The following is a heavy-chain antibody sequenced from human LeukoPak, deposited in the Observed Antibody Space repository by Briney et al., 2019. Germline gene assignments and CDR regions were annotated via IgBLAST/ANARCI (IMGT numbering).Heavy chain of an antibody. CDR3: ARCDGLYFNWFDP. Sequence: ASVKVSCKASRYTFTSYYMHWVRQAPGQGLEWMGIINPSGGSTSYAQKFQGRVTMTRDMSTSTVYMELSSLRSEDTAAYYCARCDGLYFNWFDPWGQGTLVTVSS. D-gene: IGHD3-10*01. CDR1: RYTFTSYY. CDR2: INPSGGST. V-gene: IGHV1-46*01. J-gene: IGHJ5*02.